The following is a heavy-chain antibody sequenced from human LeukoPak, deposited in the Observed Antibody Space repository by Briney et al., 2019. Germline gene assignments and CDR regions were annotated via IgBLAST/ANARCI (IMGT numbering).Heavy chain of an antibody. CDR2: ISSGSSTI. Sequence: GGSLRLPCAASGFTFSSYSMNWVRQAPGKGLEWVSYISSGSSTIYYADSVKGRFTISRDNAKNTLYLQMNSLRAEDTAVYYCARGSDSSGYFPKVDWGQGTLVTVSS. J-gene: IGHJ4*02. CDR1: GFTFSSYS. CDR3: ARGSDSSGYFPKVD. V-gene: IGHV3-48*04. D-gene: IGHD3-22*01.